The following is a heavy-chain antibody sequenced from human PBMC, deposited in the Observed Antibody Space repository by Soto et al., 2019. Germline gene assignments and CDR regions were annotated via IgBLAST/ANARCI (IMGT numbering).Heavy chain of an antibody. Sequence: EVQLVESGGGLVQPGGSLKLSCAASGFTFSDSAMHWVRQASGKGLEWVGRIRSKPNTDATAYAASVKGRFTISGDNSKNRAYLQMNSMKTEDTAVYYCTRHVDCSGGSCYSGYYYYMDVWGKGTTVTVSS. CDR2: IRSKPNTDAT. D-gene: IGHD2-15*01. V-gene: IGHV3-73*01. CDR3: TRHVDCSGGSCYSGYYYYMDV. CDR1: GFTFSDSA. J-gene: IGHJ6*03.